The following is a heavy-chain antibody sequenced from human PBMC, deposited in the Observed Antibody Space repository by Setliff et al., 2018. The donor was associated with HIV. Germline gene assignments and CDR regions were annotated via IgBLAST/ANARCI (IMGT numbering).Heavy chain of an antibody. J-gene: IGHJ4*02. D-gene: IGHD3-16*01. CDR1: GDTDFY. Sequence: KASETLSLTCTVSGDTDFYWSWIRQPAGKGLEWFGRIYISGSTNYNPSFESRVTMSIDTSKNQFSLKLSSVTAADTAVYYCARGGGTGSFDYWGQGTLVTVSS. CDR2: IYISGST. V-gene: IGHV4-4*07. CDR3: ARGGGTGSFDY.